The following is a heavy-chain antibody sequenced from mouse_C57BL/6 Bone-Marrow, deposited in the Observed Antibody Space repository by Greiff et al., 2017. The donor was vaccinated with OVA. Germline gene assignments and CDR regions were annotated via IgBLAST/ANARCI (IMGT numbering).Heavy chain of an antibody. CDR1: GYSITSGYY. Sequence: EVKLVESGPGLVKPSQSLSLTCSVTGYSITSGYYWNWIRQFPGNKLEWMGYISYDGSNNYNPSLKNRISITRDTSKNQFFLKLNSVTTEDTATYYCAPSYYAMDYWGQGTSVTVSS. J-gene: IGHJ4*01. V-gene: IGHV3-6*01. CDR2: ISYDGSN. CDR3: APSYYAMDY.